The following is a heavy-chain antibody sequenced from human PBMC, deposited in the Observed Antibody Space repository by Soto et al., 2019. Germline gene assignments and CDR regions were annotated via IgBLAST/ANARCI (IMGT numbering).Heavy chain of an antibody. CDR1: GVSISSNH. CDR3: ARSRYGDYGLHFDY. V-gene: IGHV4-59*01. J-gene: IGHJ4*02. Sequence: SETLSLTCTVSGVSISSNHWNWIRQPPGKGLEWIGYIYYSGSTNYNPSLKSRVTISVDTSKNQFSLKLTSVTAADTAAYYCARSRYGDYGLHFDYWGQGTLVTVSS. CDR2: IYYSGST. D-gene: IGHD4-17*01.